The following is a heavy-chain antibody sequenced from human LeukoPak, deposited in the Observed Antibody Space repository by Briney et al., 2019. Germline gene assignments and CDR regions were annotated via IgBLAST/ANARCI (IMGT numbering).Heavy chain of an antibody. V-gene: IGHV1-2*02. CDR1: GYTFTGYY. D-gene: IGHD6-19*01. Sequence: ASVKVSCKASGYTFTGYYMHWVRQAPGQGLEWMGWINPNSGGTNYAQKFQGRVTMTRDTSISTAYMELSRLRSDDTAVYYCARGSTYSSGWTGSYYYYYYMDVWGKGTTVTVSS. CDR2: INPNSGGT. CDR3: ARGSTYSSGWTGSYYYYYYMDV. J-gene: IGHJ6*03.